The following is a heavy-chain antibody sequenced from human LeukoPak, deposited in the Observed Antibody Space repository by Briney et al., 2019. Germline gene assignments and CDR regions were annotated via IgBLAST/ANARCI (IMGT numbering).Heavy chain of an antibody. CDR3: ARKYYGSGSYPW. Sequence: SETLSLTCAVYGGSFSGYHWSWIRQPPGKGLEWIGEINHSGSTNYNPSLKSRVTISVDTSKNQFSLKLSSVTAADTAVYYCARKYYGSGSYPWWGQGTLVTVSS. D-gene: IGHD3-10*01. V-gene: IGHV4-34*01. J-gene: IGHJ4*02. CDR2: INHSGST. CDR1: GGSFSGYH.